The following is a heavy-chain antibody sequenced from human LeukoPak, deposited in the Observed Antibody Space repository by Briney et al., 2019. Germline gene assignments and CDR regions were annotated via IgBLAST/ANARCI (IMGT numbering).Heavy chain of an antibody. V-gene: IGHV4-30-2*01. D-gene: IGHD2-2*01. CDR3: ARRLEVPGGIGWFDP. Sequence: TPSETLSLTCTVSGGSISSGTYYWSWIRQPPGKGLEWIGYISHSGSAYYNPSLKSRVTISVDRSQSQFSLKLSSVTAADTAVYYCARRLEVPGGIGWFDPWGQGTLVTVSS. CDR2: ISHSGSA. J-gene: IGHJ5*02. CDR1: GGSISSGTYY.